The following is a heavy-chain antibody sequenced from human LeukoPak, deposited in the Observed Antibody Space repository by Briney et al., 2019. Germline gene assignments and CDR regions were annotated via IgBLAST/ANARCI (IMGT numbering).Heavy chain of an antibody. CDR2: ISSSSSYI. V-gene: IGHV3-21*01. Sequence: PGRSLRLSCAASGFTFSSYSMNWVRQAPGKGLEWVSSISSSSSYIYYADSVKGRFTISRDNAKNSLYLQMNSLRAEDTAVYYCARLAVAGYPDYWGQGTLVTVSS. J-gene: IGHJ4*02. D-gene: IGHD6-19*01. CDR1: GFTFSSYS. CDR3: ARLAVAGYPDY.